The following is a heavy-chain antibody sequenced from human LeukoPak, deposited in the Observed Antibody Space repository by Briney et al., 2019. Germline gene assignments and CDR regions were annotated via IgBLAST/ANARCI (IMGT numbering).Heavy chain of an antibody. V-gene: IGHV3-53*01. Sequence: QTGGSLRLSCAASGFTVSSNYMSWVRQAPGKGLEWVSVIYSGGSTFYADSVKGRFTISRDNSKNTLYLQMNSLRVEDTAVYYCAKEGDGYNGGRFDYWGQGTLVTVSS. D-gene: IGHD5-24*01. CDR1: GFTVSSNY. J-gene: IGHJ4*02. CDR2: IYSGGST. CDR3: AKEGDGYNGGRFDY.